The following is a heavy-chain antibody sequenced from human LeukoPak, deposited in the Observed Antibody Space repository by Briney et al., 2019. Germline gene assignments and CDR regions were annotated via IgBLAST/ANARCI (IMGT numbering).Heavy chain of an antibody. CDR3: ARDEVLEWSPAFDI. J-gene: IGHJ3*02. V-gene: IGHV3-48*02. CDR1: GFTFSSYW. D-gene: IGHD3-3*01. CDR2: ISSSSSTI. Sequence: PGGSLRLSCAASGFTFSSYWMNWVRQAPGKGLEWVSYISSSSSTIYYADSVKGRFTISRDNAKNSLYLQMNSLRDEDTAVYYCARDEVLEWSPAFDIWGQGTMVTVSS.